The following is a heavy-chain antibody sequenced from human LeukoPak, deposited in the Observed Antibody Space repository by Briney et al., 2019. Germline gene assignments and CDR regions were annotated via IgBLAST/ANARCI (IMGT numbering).Heavy chain of an antibody. J-gene: IGHJ4*02. Sequence: GGSLRLSCAPSGFTFSRHGMHWVRQAPGKGLEWVAIISNDGSRKYYAHSVEGRFSISRDNSKNTLYLQMDSLRAEDTAVYYCARDRAWNYFDYWGQGTLVTVSS. CDR1: GFTFSRHG. CDR3: ARDRAWNYFDY. V-gene: IGHV3-30*03. CDR2: ISNDGSRK. D-gene: IGHD3-3*01.